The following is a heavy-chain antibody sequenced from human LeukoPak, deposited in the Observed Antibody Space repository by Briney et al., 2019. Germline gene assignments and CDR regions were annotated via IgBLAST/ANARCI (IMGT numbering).Heavy chain of an antibody. Sequence: GGSLRLSCAASGFTFDDYAMHWVRQAPGKGLEWVSLISGDGGSTYYADSVKGRFTISRDNSKNSLYLQMNSLRTEDTALYYCAKGVSPDRPYYYDYYYMDVWGKGTTVTVSS. CDR2: ISGDGGST. CDR1: GFTFDDYA. D-gene: IGHD4-23*01. CDR3: AKGVSPDRPYYYDYYYMDV. J-gene: IGHJ6*03. V-gene: IGHV3-43*02.